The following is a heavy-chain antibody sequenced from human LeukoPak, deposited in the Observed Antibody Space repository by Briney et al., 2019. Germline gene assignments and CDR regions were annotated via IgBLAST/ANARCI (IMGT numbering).Heavy chain of an antibody. D-gene: IGHD1-26*01. CDR1: GFTLTSYS. CDR2: ISGGGGST. Sequence: GGSLRLSCAASGFTLTSYSTNWVRQAPGKGLEWVSTISGGGGSTYYADSVKGRFTISRDNSKNTLYLQVNSLRAEDTAVYYCAKGGKWDVTPFDYWGQGTLVTVSS. CDR3: AKGGKWDVTPFDY. J-gene: IGHJ4*02. V-gene: IGHV3-23*01.